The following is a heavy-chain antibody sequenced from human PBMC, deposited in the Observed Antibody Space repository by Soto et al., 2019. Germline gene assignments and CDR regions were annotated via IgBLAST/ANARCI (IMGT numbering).Heavy chain of an antibody. CDR1: GYTFTTYP. CDR3: ARGSGVGTTYFDY. V-gene: IGHV1-3*04. Sequence: GASVKVSCKASGYTFTTYPMHWVRQAPGQSPEWMGRINIGNGNTKYSQKFQGRATFTRDTSANTVYMELSSLRSEDSAVYYCARGSGVGTTYFDYWGQGTLVTVSS. CDR2: INIGNGNT. J-gene: IGHJ4*02. D-gene: IGHD1-1*01.